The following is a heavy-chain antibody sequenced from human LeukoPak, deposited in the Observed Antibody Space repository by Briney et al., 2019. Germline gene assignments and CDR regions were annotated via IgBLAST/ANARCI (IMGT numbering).Heavy chain of an antibody. Sequence: GGSLRLSCAASGFTVSSNYMSWVRQAPGKGLEWVSVIYSGGSTYHADSVKGRFTISRDNSKNTLYLQMNSLRAEDTAVYYCARDSRREYYFDYWGQGTLVTVSS. CDR3: ARDSRREYYFDY. CDR1: GFTVSSNY. CDR2: IYSGGST. V-gene: IGHV3-66*01. J-gene: IGHJ4*02. D-gene: IGHD2/OR15-2a*01.